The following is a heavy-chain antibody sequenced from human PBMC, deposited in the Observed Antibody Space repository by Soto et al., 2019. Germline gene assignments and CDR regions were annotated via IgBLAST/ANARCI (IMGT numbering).Heavy chain of an antibody. V-gene: IGHV4-61*01. CDR3: ASAIAAAGYFDY. CDR1: GGSVSSGSYY. D-gene: IGHD6-13*01. J-gene: IGHJ4*02. Sequence: SETLSLTCTVSGGSVSSGSYYWSWIRQPPGKGLEWIGYIYYSGSTNYNPSLKSRVTISVDTSKNQFSLKLSSVTAADTAVYYCASAIAAAGYFDYWGQGTLVTVSS. CDR2: IYYSGST.